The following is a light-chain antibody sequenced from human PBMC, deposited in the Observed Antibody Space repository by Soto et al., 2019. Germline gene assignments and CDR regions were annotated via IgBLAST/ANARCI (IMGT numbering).Light chain of an antibody. CDR1: SSDVGGYNY. Sequence: QSVLTQPPSASGSPGQSVTISCTGTSSDVGGYNYVSWYQQYPGKAPKLMIHDVIKRPSGVPDRFSASKSGNTAFLTVSGLQAEDEADYYCSSYAGRNKYVLGTGTKVTVL. V-gene: IGLV2-8*01. J-gene: IGLJ1*01. CDR3: SSYAGRNKYV. CDR2: DVI.